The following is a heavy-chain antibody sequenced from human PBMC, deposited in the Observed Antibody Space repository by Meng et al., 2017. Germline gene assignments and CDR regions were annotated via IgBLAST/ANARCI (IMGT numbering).Heavy chain of an antibody. CDR2: IYHSGST. CDR1: GGTTSSSSW. V-gene: IGHV4-4*03. CDR3: ARIGDWGSTRYFDY. D-gene: IGHD7-27*01. J-gene: IGHJ4*02. Sequence: VPGPVHPLSRFSLTCSGSGGTTSSSSWWSGVRQPPGKGLEWIGEIYHSGSTNYNPSLKSRVTISVDKSKNQFSLKLSSVTAADTAVYYCARIGDWGSTRYFDYWGQGTLVTVSS.